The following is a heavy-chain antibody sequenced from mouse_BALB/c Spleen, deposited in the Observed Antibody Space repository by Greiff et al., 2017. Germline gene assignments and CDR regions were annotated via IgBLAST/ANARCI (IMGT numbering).Heavy chain of an antibody. J-gene: IGHJ1*01. V-gene: IGHV7-3*02. CDR2: IRNKANGYTT. Sequence: EVKLVESGGGLVQPGGSLRLSCATSGFTFTDYYMSWVRQPPGKALEWLGFIRNKANGYTTEYSASVKGRFTISRDNSQSILYLQMNTLRAEDSATYYCAPHYYGLGFDVWGAGTTVTVSS. CDR3: APHYYGLGFDV. D-gene: IGHD1-2*01. CDR1: GFTFTDYY.